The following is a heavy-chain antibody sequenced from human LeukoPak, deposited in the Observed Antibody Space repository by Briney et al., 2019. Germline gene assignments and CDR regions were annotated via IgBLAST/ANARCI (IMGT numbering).Heavy chain of an antibody. Sequence: GGSLRLSCAASGFTVSSNYMSWVRQAPGKGLEWVAVIWYDGSNKYYADSVKGRFTISRDNSKNTLYLQMNSLRAEDTAVYYCARDAIYCSGGSCLGYYYYGMDVWGQGTTVTVSS. V-gene: IGHV3-33*08. D-gene: IGHD2-15*01. J-gene: IGHJ6*02. CDR1: GFTVSSNY. CDR2: IWYDGSNK. CDR3: ARDAIYCSGGSCLGYYYYGMDV.